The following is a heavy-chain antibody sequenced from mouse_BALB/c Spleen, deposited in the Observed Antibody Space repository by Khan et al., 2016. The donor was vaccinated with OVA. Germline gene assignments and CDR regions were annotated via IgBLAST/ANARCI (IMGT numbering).Heavy chain of an antibody. CDR1: GFSLTNYG. J-gene: IGHJ4*01. D-gene: IGHD2-10*01. CDR3: ARQPYYHYYIMDY. CDR2: IWSDGST. Sequence: QVQLQQSGPGLVAPSQSLSITCTISGFSLTNYGVPWVRQPPGKGLEWLVVIWSDGSTTYNSALKSRLSISKNNSKSQVFLKMNSLQTDDTAMYYCARQPYYHYYIMDYWGQGTSVTVSS. V-gene: IGHV2-6-1*01.